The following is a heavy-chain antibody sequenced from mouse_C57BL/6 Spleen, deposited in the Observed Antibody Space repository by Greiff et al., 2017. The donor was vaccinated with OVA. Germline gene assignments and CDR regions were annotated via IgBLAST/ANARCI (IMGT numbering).Heavy chain of an antibody. Sequence: QVQLQQSGAELVKPGASVKLSCKASGYTFTSYWMHWVKQRPGQGLEWIGMIHPNSGSTNYNEKFKSKATLTVDKSSSTAYMQLSSLTSEDSAVYYCARSGYYGSRDAMDYWGQGTSVTVSS. V-gene: IGHV1-64*01. CDR2: IHPNSGST. CDR1: GYTFTSYW. CDR3: ARSGYYGSRDAMDY. J-gene: IGHJ4*01. D-gene: IGHD1-1*01.